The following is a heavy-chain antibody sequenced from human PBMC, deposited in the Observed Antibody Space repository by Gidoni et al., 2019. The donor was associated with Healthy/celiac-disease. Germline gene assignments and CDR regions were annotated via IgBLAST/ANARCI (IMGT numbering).Heavy chain of an antibody. V-gene: IGHV1-3*01. CDR3: ARVSSGSYYGNY. CDR1: GYTFTSYA. Sequence: QVQLVQSGAAVKKPGASVKVSCKASGYTFTSYAMHWVRQAPGQRLEWMGWINAGNGNTKYSQKFQGRVTITRDTSASTAYMELSSLRSEDTAVYYCARVSSGSYYGNYWGQGTLVTVSS. J-gene: IGHJ4*02. D-gene: IGHD1-26*01. CDR2: INAGNGNT.